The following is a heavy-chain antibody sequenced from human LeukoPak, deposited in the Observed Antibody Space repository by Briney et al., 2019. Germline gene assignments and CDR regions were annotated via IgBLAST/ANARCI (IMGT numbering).Heavy chain of an antibody. J-gene: IGHJ4*02. D-gene: IGHD6-19*01. V-gene: IGHV3-30*02. CDR2: IRYDGNNK. CDR3: AKDRWGAVASFDY. Sequence: GGSLRLSCAASGFPFSDYVRHWVRQAPGKGLEWVAVIRYDGNNKYYADSVKGRFTISRDNSKNMLYLQMNSLGTEDTAVYYCAKDRWGAVASFDYWGQGTLVTVSS. CDR1: GFPFSDYV.